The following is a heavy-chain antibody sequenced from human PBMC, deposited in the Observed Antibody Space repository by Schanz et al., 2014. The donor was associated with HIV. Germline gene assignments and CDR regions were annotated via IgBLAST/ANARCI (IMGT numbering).Heavy chain of an antibody. Sequence: QVQLVQSGAEVKKSGSSVKVSCKASGGTIRNLGITWVRQAPGQGLEWMGVINIMLGKTNYAQKFQGRVSRTADQSTSTAYMEVSSLRSDDTAVYYCASGRRSGIGWRMDVWGQGTTVSVSS. CDR1: GGTIRNLG. D-gene: IGHD6-19*01. CDR2: INIMLGKT. V-gene: IGHV1-69*01. CDR3: ASGRRSGIGWRMDV. J-gene: IGHJ6*02.